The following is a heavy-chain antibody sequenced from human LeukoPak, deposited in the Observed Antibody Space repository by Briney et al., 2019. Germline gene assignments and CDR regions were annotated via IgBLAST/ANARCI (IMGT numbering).Heavy chain of an antibody. CDR2: ISGGDIST. V-gene: IGHV3-23*01. D-gene: IGHD3-10*01. J-gene: IGHJ4*02. CDR1: GFTFSSYA. Sequence: PGGSLRLSCAASGFTFSSYAMTWVRQAPGKGLEWVSTISGGDISTYYADSVKGRFTVSRGNSKKTLYLQMNSLRAEDTAVYHCAKAPMVRGVIIADYWGQGTLVTVSS. CDR3: AKAPMVRGVIIADY.